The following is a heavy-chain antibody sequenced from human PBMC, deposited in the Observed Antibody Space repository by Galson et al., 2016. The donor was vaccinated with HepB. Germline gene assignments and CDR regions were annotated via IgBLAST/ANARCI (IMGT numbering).Heavy chain of an antibody. CDR3: AAPASYPDFWRGDYPDAFDI. V-gene: IGHV1-58*01. CDR1: GFTFTTSA. CDR2: VVVGSGNT. D-gene: IGHD3-3*01. J-gene: IGHJ3*02. Sequence: SVKVSCKASGFTFTTSAVLWIRQARGQRPECIGWVVVGSGNTDYAQKFEDRVIITRDVSSSTAYLELSSLRSADTAVYYCAAPASYPDFWRGDYPDAFDIWGRGTMVTVSS.